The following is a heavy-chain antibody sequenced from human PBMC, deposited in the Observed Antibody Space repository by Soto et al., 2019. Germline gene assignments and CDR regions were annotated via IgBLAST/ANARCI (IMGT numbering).Heavy chain of an antibody. V-gene: IGHV4-39*01. D-gene: IGHD2-21*02. CDR3: FGVLAATLDY. CDR1: GGYFTNTNYH. CDR2: LHFRLAT. Sequence: PSETLSLTCTVSGGYFTNTNYHWGCIRQAPGKGLEWLRTLHFRLATYYNPSLQTRVTISAHTSKDPIWLHLSSVAAADTAVYYCFGVLAATLDYWGQGTRVTVS. J-gene: IGHJ4*01.